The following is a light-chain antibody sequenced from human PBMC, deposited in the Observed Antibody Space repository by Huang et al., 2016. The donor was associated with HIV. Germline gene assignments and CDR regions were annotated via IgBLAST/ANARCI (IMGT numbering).Light chain of an antibody. CDR2: AAS. CDR3: QQHSYWPIT. V-gene: IGKV3-11*01. Sequence: DIVLTQSPATLSLSPGERATVSCRASQSVSTFLAWYQHKPGQAPRRLIFAASNRASGVPARFSGTGSGTDFTLTISSLEPSDVAVYYCQQHSYWPITFGRGTRLEI. J-gene: IGKJ5*01. CDR1: QSVSTF.